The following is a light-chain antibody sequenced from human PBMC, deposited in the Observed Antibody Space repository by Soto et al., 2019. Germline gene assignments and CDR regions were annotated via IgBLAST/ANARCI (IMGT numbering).Light chain of an antibody. CDR2: KFS. V-gene: IGKV2-30*01. Sequence: DVVMTQSPLSLPVTLGQPASISCRSSQSLVYSDGNIYLSWFQQRPGQSPRRLIYKFSNRDSGVPDRFGGSWSGTDFTLKISRVEADDVAIYYCMQGTHWPYTFGQGTKLEIK. J-gene: IGKJ2*01. CDR3: MQGTHWPYT. CDR1: QSLVYSDGNIY.